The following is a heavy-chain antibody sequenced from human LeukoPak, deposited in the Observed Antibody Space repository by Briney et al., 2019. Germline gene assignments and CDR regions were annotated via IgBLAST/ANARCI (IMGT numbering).Heavy chain of an antibody. CDR2: LSSSGNA. D-gene: IGHD1-26*01. V-gene: IGHV3-48*03. J-gene: IGHJ4*02. CDR1: GFSFSDHE. Sequence: GGSLRLSCAASGFSFSDHEMNWVRQAPGKGLEWVSYLSSSGNAYYADSVKGRFTISRDNSKNSLYLQTTSLRADDTAVYYCASGRGSYSPDYWGQGTLVTVSS. CDR3: ASGRGSYSPDY.